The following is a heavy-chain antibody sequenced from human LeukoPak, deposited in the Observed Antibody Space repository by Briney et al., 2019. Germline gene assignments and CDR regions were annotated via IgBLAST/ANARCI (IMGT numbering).Heavy chain of an antibody. J-gene: IGHJ4*02. D-gene: IGHD2-21*02. CDR2: ISCDGSNK. Sequence: PGGSLRLSCAASGFTFSSYGMHWVRQAPGKGLEWVAVISCDGSNKYYADSVKGRFTISRDNSKNTLYLQMNSLRAEDTAVYYCAKGADFSYFDYWGQGTLVTVSS. V-gene: IGHV3-30*18. CDR1: GFTFSSYG. CDR3: AKGADFSYFDY.